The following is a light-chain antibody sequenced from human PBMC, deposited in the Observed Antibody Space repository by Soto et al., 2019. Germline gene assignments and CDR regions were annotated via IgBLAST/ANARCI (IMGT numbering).Light chain of an antibody. V-gene: IGKV3-11*01. CDR2: DAY. CDR1: QSVSIH. CDR3: QQSSNWPPIT. J-gene: IGKJ5*01. Sequence: EIVLTQSPGTLSLSPGESATLSCRASQSVSIHLAWYQQKPGQAPRLLIYDAYNRATGIPATFSGSGSGTDFTLTISSLEPEDFAVYYCQQSSNWPPITCGQGTRLEIK.